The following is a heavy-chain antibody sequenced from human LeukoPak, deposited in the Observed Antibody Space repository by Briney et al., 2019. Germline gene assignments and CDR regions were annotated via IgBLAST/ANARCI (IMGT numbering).Heavy chain of an antibody. J-gene: IGHJ5*02. Sequence: GGPLRLSCAASGFTFRDCNMMWVRQAPGKGLVWLSYISSSGSTIYYAHSVKGQFTISRDNAKNSLYLQMNSLRAEDTAVYYCASRLNWFDPWGQGTLVTVSS. CDR1: GFTFRDCN. CDR2: ISSSGSTI. CDR3: ASRLNWFDP. V-gene: IGHV3-11*04. D-gene: IGHD6-25*01.